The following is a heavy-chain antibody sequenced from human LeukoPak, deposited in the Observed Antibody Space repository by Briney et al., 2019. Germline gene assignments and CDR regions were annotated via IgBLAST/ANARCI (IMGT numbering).Heavy chain of an antibody. D-gene: IGHD2-2*01. V-gene: IGHV4-59*11. CDR2: IYYSGST. CDR1: GGSISSHY. CDR3: ARERELHCSSSNGYPYYFDY. Sequence: SETLSFTCTVSGGSISSHYWSWIRQPPEKGLEWIGYIYYSGSTNYNPSLKSRVTISVDTSKNQFSLKVSSVTAADTAVYYCARERELHCSSSNGYPYYFDYWGQGTLVTVSS. J-gene: IGHJ4*02.